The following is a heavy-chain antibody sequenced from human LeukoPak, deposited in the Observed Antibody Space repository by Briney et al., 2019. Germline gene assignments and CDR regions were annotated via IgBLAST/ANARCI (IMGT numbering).Heavy chain of an antibody. Sequence: GGSLRLSCAASGFTFSSYGMHWVRQAPGKGLEWVAVISYDGSNKYYADSVKGRFTISRDNSKNTLYLQMNSLRAEDTAVYYCAKFSWFGELSPLFFDYWGQGTLVTVSS. CDR2: ISYDGSNK. V-gene: IGHV3-30*18. CDR3: AKFSWFGELSPLFFDY. CDR1: GFTFSSYG. J-gene: IGHJ4*02. D-gene: IGHD3-10*01.